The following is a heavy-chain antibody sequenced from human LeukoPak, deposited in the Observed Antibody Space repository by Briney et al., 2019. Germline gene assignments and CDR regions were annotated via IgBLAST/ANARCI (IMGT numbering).Heavy chain of an antibody. J-gene: IGHJ6*04. CDR2: ISYDGSNK. D-gene: IGHD6-13*01. CDR1: GFTFSSYA. V-gene: IGHV3-30*04. CDR3: AREGGVAAAGNYYYGMDV. Sequence: GGSLRLSCAASGFTFSSYAMHWVRQAPGKGLEGVAVISYDGSNKYYADSVKGRFTISRDNSKNTLYLQMNSLRAEDTAVYYCAREGGVAAAGNYYYGMDVWGKGTTVTVSS.